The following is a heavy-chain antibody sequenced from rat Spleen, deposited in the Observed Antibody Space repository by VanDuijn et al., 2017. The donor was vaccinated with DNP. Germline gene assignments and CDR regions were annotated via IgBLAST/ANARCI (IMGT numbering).Heavy chain of an antibody. V-gene: IGHV5S10*01. CDR1: GFTFSDYS. J-gene: IGHJ3*01. CDR3: VTHIGRNWFAY. Sequence: EVQLVESGGGLVQPGRSLKLSCAASGFTFSDYSMAWVRQAPKKGLEWVATIVYDGSGTYYGDSVTGRFTISRDNTENTLYLQMDSLRSEDTATYYCVTHIGRNWFAYWGQGTLVTVSS. D-gene: IGHD5-1*01. CDR2: IVYDGSGT.